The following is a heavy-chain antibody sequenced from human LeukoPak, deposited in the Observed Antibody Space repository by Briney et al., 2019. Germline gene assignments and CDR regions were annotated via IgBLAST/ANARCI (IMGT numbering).Heavy chain of an antibody. D-gene: IGHD3-10*01. CDR3: ARDTVLLWFGERNGAIDF. CDR2: ISAYNGNT. CDR1: GYTFTCYG. J-gene: IGHJ4*02. V-gene: IGHV1-18*01. Sequence: ASVKVSCKASGYTFTCYGISWVRQAPGQGLEWMGWISAYNGNTNYAQKLQGRVTMTTDTSTSTAYMELRSLRSDDTAVYYCARDTVLLWFGERNGAIDFWGQGTLVTVSS.